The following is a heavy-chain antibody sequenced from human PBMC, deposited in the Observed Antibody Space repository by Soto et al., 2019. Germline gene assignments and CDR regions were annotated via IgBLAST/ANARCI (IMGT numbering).Heavy chain of an antibody. Sequence: GGSLRLSCAASGFTFSSYAMSWVRQAPGKGLEWVSAISGSGGSTYYADSVKGRFTISRDNSKNTLYLQMNSLRAEDTAAYYCAKDPGGYDSSGYDAFDIWGQGTMVTVSS. D-gene: IGHD3-22*01. CDR3: AKDPGGYDSSGYDAFDI. CDR1: GFTFSSYA. CDR2: ISGSGGST. V-gene: IGHV3-23*01. J-gene: IGHJ3*02.